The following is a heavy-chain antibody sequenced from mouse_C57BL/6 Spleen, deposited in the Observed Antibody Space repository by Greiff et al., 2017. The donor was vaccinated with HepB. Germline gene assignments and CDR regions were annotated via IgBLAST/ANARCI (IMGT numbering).Heavy chain of an antibody. V-gene: IGHV5-6*01. D-gene: IGHD3-1*01. CDR2: ISSGGSYT. CDR3: AGAFFDY. J-gene: IGHJ2*01. CDR1: GFTFSSYG. Sequence: EVKLQESGGDLVKPGGSLKLSCAASGFTFSSYGMSWVRQTPDKRLEWVATISSGGSYTYYPDSVKGRFTISRDNAKNTLYLQMSSLKSEDTAMYYCAGAFFDYWGQGTTLTVSS.